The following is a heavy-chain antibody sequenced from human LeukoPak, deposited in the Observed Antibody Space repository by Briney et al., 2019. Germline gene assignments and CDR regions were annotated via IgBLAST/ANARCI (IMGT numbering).Heavy chain of an antibody. D-gene: IGHD6-13*01. V-gene: IGHV4-4*07. CDR3: ARGGSGSSWSTFDY. J-gene: IGHJ4*02. CDR1: GGSISSYY. Sequence: SETLSLTCAVSGGSISSYYWSWIRQPPGKGLEWIARVYSNGSTNHNPSLKSRANMSVDTSKNQFSLKLMSVTAADTAVYYCARGGSGSSWSTFDYWGQGNLVTVSS. CDR2: VYSNGST.